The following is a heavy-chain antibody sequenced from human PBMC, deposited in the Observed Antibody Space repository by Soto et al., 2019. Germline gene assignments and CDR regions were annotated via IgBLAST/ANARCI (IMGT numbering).Heavy chain of an antibody. J-gene: IGHJ3*02. Sequence: ASVKVSCKASGYTFTSYDINWVRQATGQGPEWMGWMSPNTGTIVYAQKFQGRVTMTRNSSTSTAYMTLSSLRSEDTAVYYCARDRPGIKTYEAFDIWGQGTTVTVSS. V-gene: IGHV1-8*01. D-gene: IGHD1-20*01. CDR2: MSPNTGTI. CDR1: GYTFTSYD. CDR3: ARDRPGIKTYEAFDI.